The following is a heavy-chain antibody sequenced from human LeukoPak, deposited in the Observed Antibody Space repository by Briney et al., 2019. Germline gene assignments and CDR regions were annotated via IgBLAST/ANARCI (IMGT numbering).Heavy chain of an antibody. CDR2: ISGSGGGT. D-gene: IGHD4-17*01. CDR1: GFTFSSHG. CDR3: AKSATTVTSNFEH. V-gene: IGHV3-23*01. Sequence: GGSLRLSCAASGFTFSSHGMSWVRQAPGKGLEWVSGISGSGGGTFYADSVRGRFTISRDNSKNIVYLQMNSLRAEDTAVYYCAKSATTVTSNFEHWGQGTLVTVSS. J-gene: IGHJ4*02.